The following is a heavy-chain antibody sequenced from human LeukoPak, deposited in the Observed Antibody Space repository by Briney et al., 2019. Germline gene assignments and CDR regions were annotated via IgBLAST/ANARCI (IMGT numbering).Heavy chain of an antibody. J-gene: IGHJ5*02. CDR3: ARSSSSGYYYQNWFDP. CDR1: GYSFTSYW. CDR2: IYPGDSDT. V-gene: IGHV5-51*01. Sequence: GESLKISCKGSGYSFTSYWIGWVRQMPGKGLEWMGIIYPGDSDTRYSPSFQGQVTISADKSIGTAYLQWSSLKASDTAMYYCARSSSSGYYYQNWFDPWGQGTLVTVSS. D-gene: IGHD3-22*01.